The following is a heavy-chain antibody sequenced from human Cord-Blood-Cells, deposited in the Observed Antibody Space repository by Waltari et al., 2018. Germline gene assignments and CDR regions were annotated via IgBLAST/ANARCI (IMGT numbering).Heavy chain of an antibody. V-gene: IGHV4-31*03. J-gene: IGHJ5*02. CDR2: IYYSGST. Sequence: QVQLQESGPGLVKPSQTLSLTCTVSGGSISSGGYYWSWIRQHPGKGLEWIGYIYYSGSTYYNPSLKSRVTISVDTSKNQFSLKLSSVTAADTAVYYCARVTMVRGVIWFDPWGQGTLVTVSS. CDR1: GGSISSGGYY. CDR3: ARVTMVRGVIWFDP. D-gene: IGHD3-10*01.